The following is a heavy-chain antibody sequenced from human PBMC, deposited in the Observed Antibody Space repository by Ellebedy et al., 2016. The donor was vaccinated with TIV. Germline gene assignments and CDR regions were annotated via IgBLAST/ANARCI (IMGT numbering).Heavy chain of an antibody. D-gene: IGHD3-9*01. J-gene: IGHJ3*02. Sequence: SETLSLTCTVSDVSIISDTSYWGWVRQPPGKGLEWIGTMYHSGSTYYNPSLKSRVTISVDTSKNRFSLNLRSVTAADTAVYFCARHSANYDVFTGYSPSAFDIWGQGTMVTVSS. CDR1: DVSIISDTSY. V-gene: IGHV4-39*07. CDR2: MYHSGST. CDR3: ARHSANYDVFTGYSPSAFDI.